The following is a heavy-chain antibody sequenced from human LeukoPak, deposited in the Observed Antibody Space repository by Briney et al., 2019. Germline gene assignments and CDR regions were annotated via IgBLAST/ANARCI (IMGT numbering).Heavy chain of an antibody. CDR3: ARGPYSSGWYGGIDY. V-gene: IGHV3-11*05. Sequence: GGSLRLSCAASGFTFNDYYMSWIRQAPGKGLEWVSYISSSSSYTNYADSVKGRFTISRDNAKNSLYLQMNSLRAEDTAVYYCARGPYSSGWYGGIDYWGQGTLVTVSS. D-gene: IGHD6-19*01. CDR1: GFTFNDYY. CDR2: ISSSSSYT. J-gene: IGHJ4*02.